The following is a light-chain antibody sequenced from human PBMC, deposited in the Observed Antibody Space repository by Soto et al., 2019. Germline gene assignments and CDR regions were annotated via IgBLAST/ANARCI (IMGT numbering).Light chain of an antibody. CDR3: SSYTSSTDYV. CDR2: EVS. V-gene: IGLV2-14*01. Sequence: QSVLTQPASVSGSPGQSLTISCTGTSIDIAPYNYVSWYQQHPGKAPKLIIYEVSYRPSGISNRFSGSKSGNTASLTISGLQAEDEADYYCSSYTSSTDYVFGPGTKATVL. CDR1: SIDIAPYNY. J-gene: IGLJ1*01.